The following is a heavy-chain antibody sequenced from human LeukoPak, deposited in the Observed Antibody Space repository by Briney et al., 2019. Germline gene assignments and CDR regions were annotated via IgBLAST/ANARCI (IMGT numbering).Heavy chain of an antibody. Sequence: ASVKVSCKASGYTFTNYGVTWVRQAPGQGLEWMGWISAFNDNTDYAQKFQGRVTLTTDKSTSTAYMEMKSLRSEDTAVYYCASGGNSGSYSRDDAFDIWGQGTMVTVSS. CDR2: ISAFNDNT. CDR1: GYTFTNYG. D-gene: IGHD1-26*01. J-gene: IGHJ3*02. V-gene: IGHV1-18*01. CDR3: ASGGNSGSYSRDDAFDI.